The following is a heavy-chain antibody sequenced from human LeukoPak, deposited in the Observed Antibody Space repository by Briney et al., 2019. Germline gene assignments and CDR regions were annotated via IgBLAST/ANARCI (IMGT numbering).Heavy chain of an antibody. CDR3: ARDRYCSAGSCSHLHFDY. CDR2: INPSGGST. J-gene: IGHJ4*02. V-gene: IGHV1-46*01. CDR1: GYTFTSYY. Sequence: VSVKVSCKASGYTFTSYYMHWVRQAPGQGLEWMGIINPSGGSTSYAQKFQGRVTMTRDTSTSTVYMELSSLRSEDTAVYYCARDRYCSAGSCSHLHFDYWGQGTLVNVSS. D-gene: IGHD2-15*01.